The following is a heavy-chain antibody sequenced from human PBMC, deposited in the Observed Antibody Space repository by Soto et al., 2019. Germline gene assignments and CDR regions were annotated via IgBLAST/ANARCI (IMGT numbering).Heavy chain of an antibody. Sequence: QITLKESGPTLVNPTQPLTLTCPFSGFSLSTSGVGVGWIRQPPGKALEWLALIYWDDDKRYSPSLKSRLTITKDTSKNQVVLTMTNMDPVDTATYYCAHVTVTNYAFDIWGQGTMVTVSS. D-gene: IGHD4-17*01. CDR2: IYWDDDK. CDR3: AHVTVTNYAFDI. CDR1: GFSLSTSGVG. V-gene: IGHV2-5*02. J-gene: IGHJ3*02.